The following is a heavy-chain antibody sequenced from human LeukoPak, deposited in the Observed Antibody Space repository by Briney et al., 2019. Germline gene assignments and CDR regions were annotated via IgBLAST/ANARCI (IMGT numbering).Heavy chain of an antibody. CDR3: ARDEGSSSGDYFDY. J-gene: IGHJ4*02. CDR1: GYTFTGHY. V-gene: IGHV1-2*04. CDR2: INPNTGGT. Sequence: EASVKVSFKASGYTFTGHYLHWVRQAPGQGLEWMGWINPNTGGTNSAQKFQGWVTMTRDTSISTAYMDLSRPRSDDTAVYYCARDEGSSSGDYFDYWGQGTLVTVSS. D-gene: IGHD6-6*01.